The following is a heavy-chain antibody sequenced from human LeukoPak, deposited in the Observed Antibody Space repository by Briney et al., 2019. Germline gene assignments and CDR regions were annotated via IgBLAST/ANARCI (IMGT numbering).Heavy chain of an antibody. J-gene: IGHJ4*02. CDR1: GGPFSGYY. CDR3: ARRPRITMVRGIIKGGYFDY. CDR2: INHSGST. D-gene: IGHD3-10*01. V-gene: IGHV4-34*01. Sequence: SETLSLTCAVYGGPFSGYYWSWIRQPPGKGLEWIGEINHSGSTNYNPSLKSRVTISVDTSKNQFSLKLSSVTAADTAVYYCARRPRITMVRGIIKGGYFDYWGQGTLVTVSS.